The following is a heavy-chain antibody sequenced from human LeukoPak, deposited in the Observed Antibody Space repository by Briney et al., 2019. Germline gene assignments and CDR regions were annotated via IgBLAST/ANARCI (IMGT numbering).Heavy chain of an antibody. V-gene: IGHV1-18*01. Sequence: ASVKVSCKASGYTFTSYGISWVRQAPGQGLEWMGWISAYNGNTNYAQKLQGRVTMTTDTSTSTAYMELRSLRAEDTAVYYCAKDLPIFGGPFEYYFDYWGQGTLVTVSS. CDR3: AKDLPIFGGPFEYYFDY. J-gene: IGHJ4*02. CDR1: GYTFTSYG. CDR2: ISAYNGNT. D-gene: IGHD3-3*02.